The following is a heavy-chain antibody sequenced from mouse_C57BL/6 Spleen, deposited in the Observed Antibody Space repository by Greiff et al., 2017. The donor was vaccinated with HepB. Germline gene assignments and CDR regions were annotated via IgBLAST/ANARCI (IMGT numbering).Heavy chain of an antibody. CDR1: GYAFSSSW. J-gene: IGHJ1*03. CDR3: ATRAGSSYVSNFDV. Sequence: QVQLQQSGPELVKPGASVKISCKASGYAFSSSWMNWVKQRPGKGLEWIGRIYPGDGDTNYNGKFKGKATLTADKSSSTAYMQLSSLTSEDSAVYFCATRAGSSYVSNFDVWGTGTTVTVSS. CDR2: IYPGDGDT. V-gene: IGHV1-82*01. D-gene: IGHD1-1*01.